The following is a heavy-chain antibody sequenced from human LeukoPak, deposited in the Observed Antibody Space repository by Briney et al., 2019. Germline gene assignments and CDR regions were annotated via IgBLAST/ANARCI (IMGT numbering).Heavy chain of an antibody. CDR2: INSDGSST. CDR3: VRVLLRPKCPFDS. V-gene: IGHV3-74*03. J-gene: IGHJ4*02. Sequence: GGSLRLSCAASGFTFSSHWMHWVRQAPGQGLAWVSRINSDGSSTAYADSVKGRFTISRDHAKNTLYLQMNSLRAEDTAVYYCVRVLLRPKCPFDSWGQGTLVTVSP. CDR1: GFTFSSHW. D-gene: IGHD3-22*01.